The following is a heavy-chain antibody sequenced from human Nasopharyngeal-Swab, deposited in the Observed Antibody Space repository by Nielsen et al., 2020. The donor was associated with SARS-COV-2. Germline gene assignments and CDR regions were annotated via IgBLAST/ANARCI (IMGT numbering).Heavy chain of an antibody. D-gene: IGHD6-19*01. V-gene: IGHV3-30*03. Sequence: GGSLRLSCAASGFTFSSYGMHWVRQAPGKGLEWVAVISYDGSNKYYADSVKGRFTISRDNSKNTLYLQMNSLRAEDTAVYYCASQAGYSSGWPYYFDYWGQGTLVTVSP. CDR1: GFTFSSYG. CDR2: ISYDGSNK. J-gene: IGHJ4*02. CDR3: ASQAGYSSGWPYYFDY.